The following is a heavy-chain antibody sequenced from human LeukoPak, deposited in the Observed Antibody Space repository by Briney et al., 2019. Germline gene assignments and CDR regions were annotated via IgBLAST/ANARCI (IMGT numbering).Heavy chain of an antibody. CDR1: GYTFTGYY. J-gene: IGHJ4*02. CDR2: INPNSGGT. V-gene: IGHV1-2*06. D-gene: IGHD5-24*01. Sequence: ASVKVSCKASGYTFTGYYMHWVRQAPGQGLEWMGRINPNSGGTNYAQKFQGRVTMTRDPSISTAYMEVSSLRSDDTAVYYCARDLGRDGYNYYSWGQGTLVTASS. CDR3: ARDLGRDGYNYYS.